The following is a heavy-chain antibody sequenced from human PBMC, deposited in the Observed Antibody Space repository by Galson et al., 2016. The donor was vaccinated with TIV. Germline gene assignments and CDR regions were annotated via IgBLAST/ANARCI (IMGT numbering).Heavy chain of an antibody. D-gene: IGHD5-18*01. CDR3: ARTSYTPMGY. J-gene: IGHJ4*01. Sequence: SVKVSCKASGGTFSSFALNWVRQAPGQGLEWIGEIIPGFGTVRYAQKFQARVTITAAESATTSVMELSSLTSDDTAVYYCARTSYTPMGYWGQGTLSPSP. CDR1: GGTFSSFA. CDR2: IIPGFGTV. V-gene: IGHV1-69*13.